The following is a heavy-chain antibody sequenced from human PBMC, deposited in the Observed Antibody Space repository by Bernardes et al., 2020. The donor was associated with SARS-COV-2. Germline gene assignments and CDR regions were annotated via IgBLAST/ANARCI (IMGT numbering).Heavy chain of an antibody. Sequence: VGSLILSCAASGFSFRSSWMIWIRQTPGKGLEWVANINQDGSEKFYVDSVKGRFTISRDNAKNELYLQINAVRADDTAIFYCATNTNQRFDNWGQGTLVTVSS. CDR2: INQDGSEK. CDR3: ATNTNQRFDN. D-gene: IGHD2-2*01. CDR1: GFSFRSSW. V-gene: IGHV3-7*03. J-gene: IGHJ4*02.